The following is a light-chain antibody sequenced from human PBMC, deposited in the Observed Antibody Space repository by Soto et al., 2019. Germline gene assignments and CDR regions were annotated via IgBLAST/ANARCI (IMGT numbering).Light chain of an antibody. CDR3: HHCGTVGGT. V-gene: IGKV3-20*01. CDR1: QGVRSYY. J-gene: IGKJ1*01. Sequence: PGERATLACRASQGVRSYYLAWYQQQPGQSPRLLIYGASNRAASIPDRFSGSGSGKDFAITSSSLEPEYDVLYYCHHCGTVGGTFGRGTKVEIK. CDR2: GAS.